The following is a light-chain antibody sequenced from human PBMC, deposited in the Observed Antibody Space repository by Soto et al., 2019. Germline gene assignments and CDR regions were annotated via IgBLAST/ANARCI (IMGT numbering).Light chain of an antibody. CDR3: QQFSSYPLT. CDR2: GAS. J-gene: IGKJ4*01. V-gene: IGKV3D-15*01. Sequence: EILMTQSPATLSVSPGEDSTLSCRASQSVSSLLAWYQQRPGQAPRLLIYGASTRATGIPDRFSGSGSGTDFTLTISRLEPEDFAVYYCQQFSSYPLTFGGGTTGDIK. CDR1: QSVSSL.